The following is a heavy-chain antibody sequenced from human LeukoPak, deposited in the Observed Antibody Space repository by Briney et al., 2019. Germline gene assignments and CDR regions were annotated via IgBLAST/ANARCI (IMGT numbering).Heavy chain of an antibody. Sequence: GGSLRLSCAASGFTVSSNYMSWVRQAPGKGLEWVSVIYSGGSTYYADSVKGRFTISRDNSKNTLYLQMNSLRAEDTAVYYCARDFYGGNSGAEAFDIWGQGTMVTVSS. V-gene: IGHV3-66*01. CDR3: ARDFYGGNSGAEAFDI. D-gene: IGHD4-23*01. CDR2: IYSGGST. J-gene: IGHJ3*02. CDR1: GFTVSSNY.